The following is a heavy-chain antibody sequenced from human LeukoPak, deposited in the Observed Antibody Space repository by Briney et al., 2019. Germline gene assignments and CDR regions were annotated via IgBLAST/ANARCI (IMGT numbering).Heavy chain of an antibody. J-gene: IGHJ4*02. D-gene: IGHD1-26*01. CDR2: IYSGGST. V-gene: IGHV3-53*01. CDR1: GFTVSGNY. Sequence: GGSLRLSCAASGFTVSGNYMSWVRQAPGKGLEWVSVIYSGGSTYYADSVKGRFTISRDNSKNTLYLQMNSLRAEDTAVYYCARERRNGKYYFDYWGQGTLVTVSS. CDR3: ARERRNGKYYFDY.